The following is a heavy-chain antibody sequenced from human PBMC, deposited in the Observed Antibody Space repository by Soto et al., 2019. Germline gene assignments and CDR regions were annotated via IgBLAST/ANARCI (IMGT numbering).Heavy chain of an antibody. CDR3: ARDFHLYGWLRGFDY. CDR1: GGTFSSYA. D-gene: IGHD5-12*01. CDR2: IIPIFGTA. Sequence: SVKVSCKASGGTFSSYAISWVRQAPGQGLEWMGGIIPIFGTANYAQKFQGRVTITADESTSTAYMELSSLRSEDTAVYYCARDFHLYGWLRGFDYWGQGTLVTVSS. J-gene: IGHJ4*02. V-gene: IGHV1-69*13.